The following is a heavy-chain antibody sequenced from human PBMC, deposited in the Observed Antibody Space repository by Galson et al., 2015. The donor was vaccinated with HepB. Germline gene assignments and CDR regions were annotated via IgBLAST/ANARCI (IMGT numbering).Heavy chain of an antibody. CDR1: GGTFSSYA. CDR2: IIPIFGTA. D-gene: IGHD5-24*01. CDR3: AREGIEMATTTSGDY. J-gene: IGHJ4*02. V-gene: IGHV1-69*13. Sequence: SVKVSCKASGGTFSSYAISWVRQAPGQGLEWMGGIIPIFGTANYAQKFQGRVTITADESTSTAYMELSSLRSEDTAVYYCAREGIEMATTTSGDYWGQGTLVTVSS.